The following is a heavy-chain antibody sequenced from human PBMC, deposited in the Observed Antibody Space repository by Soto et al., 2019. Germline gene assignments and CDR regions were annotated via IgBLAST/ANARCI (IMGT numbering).Heavy chain of an antibody. V-gene: IGHV1-69*01. J-gene: IGHJ4*02. CDR3: AASDSSSWQHDY. Sequence: QVQLVQSGTEMKKPGSSVKVSCKVSGASFSSYAISWVRQAPGAGLEWVGGIIPIFETANYAQNFQGRVTITAVESTTTAYLEVTRLRPQDTAVFYCAASDSSSWQHDYWGQGTLITVSS. CDR1: GASFSSYA. CDR2: IIPIFETA. D-gene: IGHD6-13*01.